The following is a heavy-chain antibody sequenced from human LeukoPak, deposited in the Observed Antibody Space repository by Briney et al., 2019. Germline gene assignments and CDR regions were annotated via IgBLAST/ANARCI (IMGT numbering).Heavy chain of an antibody. Sequence: PSETLSLTCTVSGYSISSGYYWGWIRQPPGKGLEWIGSIYTSGSTNYNPSLKSRVTTSIDTSKNQFSLKLNSVTPADTAVYYCARSRGGFGDYGSWFDPWGQGTLVTVSS. V-gene: IGHV4-38-2*02. CDR2: IYTSGST. J-gene: IGHJ5*02. CDR1: GYSISSGYY. CDR3: ARSRGGFGDYGSWFDP. D-gene: IGHD4-17*01.